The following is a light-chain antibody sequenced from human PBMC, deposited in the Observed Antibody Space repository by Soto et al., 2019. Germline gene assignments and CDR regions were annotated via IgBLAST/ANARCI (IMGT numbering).Light chain of an antibody. CDR2: KVS. Sequence: DVVMTQTPLSSPVTLGQPASISCRSSQSLEHSDGNTYLSWLHQRPGQPPRLLIYKVSHRFSGVPDTFSGSGAGTDFTLTISRVEAEDVGIYYCMQATHYRPYTFGQGTKLEI. CDR3: MQATHYRPYT. CDR1: QSLEHSDGNTY. J-gene: IGKJ2*01. V-gene: IGKV2-24*01.